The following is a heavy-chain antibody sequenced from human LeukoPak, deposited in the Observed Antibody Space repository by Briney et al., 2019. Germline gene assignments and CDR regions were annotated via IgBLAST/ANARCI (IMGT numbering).Heavy chain of an antibody. D-gene: IGHD2-2*01. CDR2: INANSGGT. J-gene: IGHJ6*03. CDR3: ASPLKRKGYCSSTSCYRNYYYMDV. Sequence: GASVKVSCKASGYTFTGYYMHWVRQAPGQGLEWMGWINANSGGTNYAQKFQGRVTMTRDTSISTAYMELSRLRSDDTAVYYCASPLKRKGYCSSTSCYRNYYYMDVWGKGTTVTVSS. CDR1: GYTFTGYY. V-gene: IGHV1-2*02.